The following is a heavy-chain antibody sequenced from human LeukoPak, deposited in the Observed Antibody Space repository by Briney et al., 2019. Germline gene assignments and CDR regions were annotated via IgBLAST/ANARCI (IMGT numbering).Heavy chain of an antibody. Sequence: SETLSLTCAVSGDSLNTNTWWSWVRQPPGKGLEWTGEIFHSGSTNYHPSLESRLTISMDQSKNSFSLRLTSVTAADTAVYYCAREFLGARAFQYWGQGILVTVSS. V-gene: IGHV4-4*02. D-gene: IGHD1-26*01. CDR1: GDSLNTNTW. J-gene: IGHJ4*02. CDR2: IFHSGST. CDR3: AREFLGARAFQY.